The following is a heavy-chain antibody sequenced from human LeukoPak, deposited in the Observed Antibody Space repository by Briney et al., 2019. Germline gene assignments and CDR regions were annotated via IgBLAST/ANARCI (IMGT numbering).Heavy chain of an antibody. CDR3: ASPIPQGAAAEGY. D-gene: IGHD6-13*01. J-gene: IGHJ4*02. CDR2: IYYSGST. Sequence: SETLSLTCTVSGGSISSSSYYWGWIRQPPGKGLEWIGSIYYSGSTYYNPSLKSRVTISVDTSKNQFSLKLGSVTAADTAVYYCASPIPQGAAAEGYWGQGNLVTVSS. V-gene: IGHV4-39*01. CDR1: GGSISSSSYY.